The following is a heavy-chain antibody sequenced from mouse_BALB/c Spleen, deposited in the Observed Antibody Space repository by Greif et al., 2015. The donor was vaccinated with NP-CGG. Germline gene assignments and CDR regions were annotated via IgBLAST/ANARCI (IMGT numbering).Heavy chain of an antibody. CDR1: GFNIKDTY. V-gene: IGHV14-3*02. CDR3: ARFDGFYVGYFVY. J-gene: IGHJ2*01. Sequence: VQLQQSGAELVKPGASVKLSCTASGFNIKDTYMHWVKQRPEQGLEWIGRIDPANGNTKYDPKFQGKATITADTSSNTASLQRSRLSSVDTAVYYCARFDGFYVGYFVYGGQGTTLTVSS. CDR2: IDPANGNT. D-gene: IGHD2-3*01.